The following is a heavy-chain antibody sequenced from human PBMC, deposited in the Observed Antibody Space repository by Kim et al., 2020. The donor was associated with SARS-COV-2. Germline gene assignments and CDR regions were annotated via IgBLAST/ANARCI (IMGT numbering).Heavy chain of an antibody. J-gene: IGHJ4*02. CDR3: ARDYMAAANLDY. Sequence: NYAQKLQGRVTMTPDTSTSTAYMELRSLRSDDTAVYYCARDYMAAANLDYWGQGTLVTVSS. D-gene: IGHD6-13*01. V-gene: IGHV1-18*01.